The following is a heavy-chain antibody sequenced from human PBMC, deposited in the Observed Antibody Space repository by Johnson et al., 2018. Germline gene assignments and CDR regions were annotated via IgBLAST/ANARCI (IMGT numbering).Heavy chain of an antibody. CDR2: VNPNSENT. J-gene: IGHJ6*03. CDR3: ARGLIAPRRYYMDV. V-gene: IGHV1-8*01. D-gene: IGHD3-16*02. Sequence: QVQLVESGAEVKKPGASVTVSCKASGYTFTTSDINWVRQATGQGLEWVGWVNPNSENTGYAHKFQGRVTMTRNTSMSTVYMELSSLRSEDPAVYYGARGLIAPRRYYMDVWGKGTTVIVSS. CDR1: GYTFTTSD.